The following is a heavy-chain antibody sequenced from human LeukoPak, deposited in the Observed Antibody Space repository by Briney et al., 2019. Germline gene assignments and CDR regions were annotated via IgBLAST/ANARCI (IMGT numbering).Heavy chain of an antibody. CDR1: GYTFTSYG. J-gene: IGHJ6*03. CDR3: ARDRAARPNYYYYMDV. D-gene: IGHD6-6*01. Sequence: ASVKVSCKASGYTFTSYGISWVRQAPGQGLEWMGWISAYNGNTNYAQKLQGRVTMTTDTSTSTAYMELRSLRSDDTAVYYCARDRAARPNYYYYMDVWGKGTTVTVSS. V-gene: IGHV1-18*01. CDR2: ISAYNGNT.